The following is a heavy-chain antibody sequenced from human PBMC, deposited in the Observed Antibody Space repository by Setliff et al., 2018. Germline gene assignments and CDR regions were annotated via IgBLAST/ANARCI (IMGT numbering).Heavy chain of an antibody. CDR1: GGTFSDYY. CDR3: ARLPNYVWGSPVDY. Sequence: PSETLSLTCAAYGGTFSDYYWTWIRQPPGKGLEWVGEINHRGSTTYNPSLKSRVTISVDTSKNQFSLTLSSVTAADTAVYYCARLPNYVWGSPVDYWGQGTLVTVSS. V-gene: IGHV4-34*01. CDR2: INHRGST. D-gene: IGHD3-16*01. J-gene: IGHJ4*02.